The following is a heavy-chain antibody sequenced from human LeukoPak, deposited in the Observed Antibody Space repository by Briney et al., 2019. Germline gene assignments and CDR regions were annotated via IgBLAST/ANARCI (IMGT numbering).Heavy chain of an antibody. CDR1: GGSISSGDYY. Sequence: PSETLSLTCTVSGGSISSGDYYWSWIRQPPGKGLEWIGYIYYSGSTYYNPSLKSRVTISVDTSKNQFSLKLSSVTAADTAVYYCARVVAHYYYYYYMDVWGKGTTVTVSS. CDR2: IYYSGST. D-gene: IGHD2-15*01. V-gene: IGHV4-30-4*08. J-gene: IGHJ6*03. CDR3: ARVVAHYYYYYYMDV.